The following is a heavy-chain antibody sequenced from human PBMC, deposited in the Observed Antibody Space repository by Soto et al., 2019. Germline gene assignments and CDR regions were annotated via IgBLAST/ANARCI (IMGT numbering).Heavy chain of an antibody. CDR3: ARGWGYDSSDYYYAY. V-gene: IGHV1-69*01. J-gene: IGHJ4*02. CDR1: GGTFSTYA. D-gene: IGHD3-22*01. Sequence: QVQRVQSGAEVRKPGSSVKVSCKASGGTFSTYAISWVRQAPGQGLEWMGGIIPIFGRANHAQKFQGRVTITADEATSTAYMYLSSLRSEDTAVYYCARGWGYDSSDYYYAYWGQGSLVTVSS. CDR2: IIPIFGRA.